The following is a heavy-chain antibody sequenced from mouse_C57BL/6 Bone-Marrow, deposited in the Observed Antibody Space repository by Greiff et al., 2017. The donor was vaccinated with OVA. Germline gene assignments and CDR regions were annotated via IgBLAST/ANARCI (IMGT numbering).Heavy chain of an antibody. D-gene: IGHD1-1*01. V-gene: IGHV1-26*01. CDR1: GYTFTDYY. Sequence: VQLQQSGPELVKPGASVKISCKASGYTFTDYYMNWVKQSHGKSLEWIGDINPNNGGTSYNQKFKGKATLTVDKSSSTAYMELRSLTSEDSAVYYCARRGFITTVFDYWGQGTTLTVSS. CDR3: ARRGFITTVFDY. CDR2: INPNNGGT. J-gene: IGHJ2*01.